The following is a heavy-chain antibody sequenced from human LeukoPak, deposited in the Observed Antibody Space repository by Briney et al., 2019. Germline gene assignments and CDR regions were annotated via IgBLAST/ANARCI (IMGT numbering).Heavy chain of an antibody. J-gene: IGHJ4*02. CDR3: AKSTMVRGSLIIDFYFDY. D-gene: IGHD3-10*01. Sequence: PSETLSLTCTVSGDSVTTSNYYWGWVRQTPGKGLEWIGSIYYSGVSYYNPSLKTRVAISIDTSESQFSLRLTSVTAADTAVYFCAKSTMVRGSLIIDFYFDYWGQGALVTVSS. V-gene: IGHV4-39*01. CDR1: GDSVTTSNYY. CDR2: IYYSGVS.